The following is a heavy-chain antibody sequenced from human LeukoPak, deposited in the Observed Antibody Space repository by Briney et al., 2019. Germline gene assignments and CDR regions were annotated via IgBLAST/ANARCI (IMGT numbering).Heavy chain of an antibody. V-gene: IGHV1-69*05. Sequence: SVQVSCKASGGTFSSYAISWVRQAPGQGLEWMGGIIPIFGTANYAQKFQGRVTITTDESTSTAYMELSSLRSEDTAVYYCARASSESIAARPYWFDPWGQGTLVTVSS. CDR2: IIPIFGTA. J-gene: IGHJ5*02. CDR1: GGTFSSYA. CDR3: ARASSESIAARPYWFDP. D-gene: IGHD6-6*01.